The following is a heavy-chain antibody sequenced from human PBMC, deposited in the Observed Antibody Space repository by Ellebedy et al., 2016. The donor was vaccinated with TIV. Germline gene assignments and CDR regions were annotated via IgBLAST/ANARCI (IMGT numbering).Heavy chain of an antibody. CDR1: GFTFSSYS. V-gene: IGHV3-21*01. D-gene: IGHD1-26*01. J-gene: IGHJ6*02. CDR2: ISSSSSYI. Sequence: GGSLRLXXAASGFTFSSYSMNWVRQAPGKGLEWVSSISSSSSYIYYADSVKGRFTISRDNAKNSLYLQMNSLRAEDTAVYYCARVGGGWELLQSGMDVWGQGTTVTVSS. CDR3: ARVGGGWELLQSGMDV.